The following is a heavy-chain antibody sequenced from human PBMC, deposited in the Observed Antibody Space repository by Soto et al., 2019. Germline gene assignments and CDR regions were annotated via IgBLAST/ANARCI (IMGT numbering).Heavy chain of an antibody. J-gene: IGHJ6*02. CDR3: ARDGYSSSFESREDYYGMDV. Sequence: QVQLVESGGGVVQPGRSLRLSCAASGFTFSSYGMHWVRQAPGKGLEWVAVIWYDGSNKYYADSVKGRFTISRDNSKNTLCRQMNSLRAEDTAVYYCARDGYSSSFESREDYYGMDVWGQGTTVTVSS. CDR1: GFTFSSYG. D-gene: IGHD6-6*01. CDR2: IWYDGSNK. V-gene: IGHV3-33*01.